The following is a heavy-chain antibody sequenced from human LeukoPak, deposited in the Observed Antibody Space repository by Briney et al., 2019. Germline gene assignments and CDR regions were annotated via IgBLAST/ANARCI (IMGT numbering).Heavy chain of an antibody. V-gene: IGHV4-59*01. CDR1: GGSISSYY. D-gene: IGHD6-19*01. CDR2: IYYSGST. CDR3: ARDLRAGAGGFDY. J-gene: IGHJ4*02. Sequence: PSETLPLTCTVSGGSISSYYWSWIRQPPGKGLEWIGYIYYSGSTNYNPSLKSRVTISVDTSKNQFSLKLSSVTAADTAVYYCARDLRAGAGGFDYWGQGTLVTVSS.